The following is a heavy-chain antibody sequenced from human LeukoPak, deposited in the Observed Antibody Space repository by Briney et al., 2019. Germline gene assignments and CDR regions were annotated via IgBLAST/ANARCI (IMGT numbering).Heavy chain of an antibody. D-gene: IGHD1-1*01. J-gene: IGHJ4*02. CDR2: IYYTGRT. V-gene: IGHV4-59*01. CDR1: DGSISSYY. CDR3: ARAATGTYGGFDY. Sequence: PSETLSLTCTASDGSISSYYWSWIRQPPGKGLEWIGYIYYTGRTDYNPSLKSRVTILVNTSKNQFSLSLSSVTAADTAVYYCARAATGTYGGFDYWGQGTLVTVSS.